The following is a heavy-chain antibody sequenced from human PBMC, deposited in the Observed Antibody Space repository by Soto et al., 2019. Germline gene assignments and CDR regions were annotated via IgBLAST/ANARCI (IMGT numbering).Heavy chain of an antibody. V-gene: IGHV4-59*08. CDR1: GGSLNNYY. CDR2: LTYSGTA. CDR3: ARLKVDESGSAYDNDY. D-gene: IGHD3-16*01. J-gene: IGHJ4*02. Sequence: QLQLQESGPGLVKPSETLSLTCTVSGGSLNNYYWTWSRHSPGKGLEWIGYLTYSGTADYSPSFQSRFTISRDISKIQCSLKVTSLPAADTAIYCCARLKVDESGSAYDNDYWGQGAVVTVSS.